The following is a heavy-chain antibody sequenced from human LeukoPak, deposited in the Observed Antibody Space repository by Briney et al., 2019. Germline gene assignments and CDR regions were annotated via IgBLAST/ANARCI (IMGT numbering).Heavy chain of an antibody. J-gene: IGHJ4*02. CDR3: ARTARGFDY. Sequence: GGSLRLSCAASGFTFSSYWMGWVRQAPGKGLEWVANIKQDGSEKYYVDSMKGRFTISRGNAKNSLYLQMNSLRAEDTAVYYCARTARGFDYWGQGTLVTVSS. CDR2: IKQDGSEK. CDR1: GFTFSSYW. D-gene: IGHD6-6*01. V-gene: IGHV3-7*01.